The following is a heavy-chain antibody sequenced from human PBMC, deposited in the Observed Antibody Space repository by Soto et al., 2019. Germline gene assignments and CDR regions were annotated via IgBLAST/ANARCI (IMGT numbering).Heavy chain of an antibody. Sequence: SETLSLTCTVSGGSIYSYHWSWIRQPPGKGLEWIGYIHYSGSTNYNPSLKSRVTISVDTSKKQFSLKLSSVTAADTAVYYCARIIAVAGTSDWFEPWGQGSLVTV. CDR3: ARIIAVAGTSDWFEP. J-gene: IGHJ5*02. D-gene: IGHD6-13*01. CDR2: IHYSGST. V-gene: IGHV4-59*01. CDR1: GGSIYSYH.